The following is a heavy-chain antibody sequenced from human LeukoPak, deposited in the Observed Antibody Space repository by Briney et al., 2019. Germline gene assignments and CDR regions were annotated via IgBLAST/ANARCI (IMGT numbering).Heavy chain of an antibody. CDR1: GGSFSGYY. CDR3: ASAFGDYYYYYYMDV. Sequence: SETLSLTCAGYGGSFSGYYWSWIRQPPGKGLEWIGEINDSGSTKYNPSLKSRVTISVDTSKNQFSLKLSSVTAADTAVYYCASAFGDYYYYYYMDVWGKGTTVTVSS. CDR2: INDSGST. J-gene: IGHJ6*03. D-gene: IGHD3-16*01. V-gene: IGHV4-34*01.